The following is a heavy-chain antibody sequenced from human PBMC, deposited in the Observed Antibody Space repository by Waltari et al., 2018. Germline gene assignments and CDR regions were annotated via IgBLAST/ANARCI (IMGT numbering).Heavy chain of an antibody. J-gene: IGHJ3*01. CDR3: VRRGEGSMVYNDAFDF. CDR1: GGSINSSEW. Sequence: QVQLQESGPGLATPSGTLSLLCSVSGGSINSSEWWTWVRQPPGKGLEWNGEVYHSGNTNYNPSLKSRVTISVDKSKNQFSLKLTSVTAADTAVYYCVRRGEGSMVYNDAFDFWGLGTKVTVSS. CDR2: VYHSGNT. D-gene: IGHD3-10*01. V-gene: IGHV4-4*02.